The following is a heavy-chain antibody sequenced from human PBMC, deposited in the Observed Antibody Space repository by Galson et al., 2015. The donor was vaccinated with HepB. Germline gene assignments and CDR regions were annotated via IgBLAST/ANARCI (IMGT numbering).Heavy chain of an antibody. CDR3: ARNDYGDYGIPQSIDY. Sequence: SCKASGYTFTSYAMNWVRQAPGQGLEWMGWINTNTGNPTYAQGFTGRFVFSLDTSVSTAYLQISSLKAEDTAVYYCARNDYGDYGIPQSIDYWGQGTLVTVSS. D-gene: IGHD4-17*01. J-gene: IGHJ4*02. V-gene: IGHV7-4-1*02. CDR1: GYTFTSYA. CDR2: INTNTGNP.